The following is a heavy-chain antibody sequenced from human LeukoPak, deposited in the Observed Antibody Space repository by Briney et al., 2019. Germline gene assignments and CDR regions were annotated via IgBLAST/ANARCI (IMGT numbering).Heavy chain of an antibody. J-gene: IGHJ4*02. CDR1: GFTFSNYG. CDR3: AKRNLGNIDY. Sequence: PGTSLRLSCAASGFTFSNYGMHWVRQAPGKGLEWLAVISYDGSNKYYADSVKGRFTISRDNSKNTLYLQMNSLRAEDTAVYYCAKRNLGNIDYWGQGTLVTVSP. D-gene: IGHD2/OR15-2a*01. V-gene: IGHV3-30*18. CDR2: ISYDGSNK.